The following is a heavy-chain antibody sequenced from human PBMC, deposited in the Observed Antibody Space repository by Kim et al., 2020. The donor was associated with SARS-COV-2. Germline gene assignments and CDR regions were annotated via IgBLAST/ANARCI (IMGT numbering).Heavy chain of an antibody. CDR1: GFRFNNYA. CDR3: AKVTSVSSGWFEYFQY. J-gene: IGHJ1*01. Sequence: GGSLRLSCAASGFRFNNYAMSWVRQAPGKGLEWVSGIRDSGGSREYADSVKGRFSISRDNSKNTLYLQMDSLRAEDTAVYYCAKVTSVSSGWFEYFQYWGQGTLVTVSS. CDR2: IRDSGGSR. D-gene: IGHD6-19*01. V-gene: IGHV3-23*01.